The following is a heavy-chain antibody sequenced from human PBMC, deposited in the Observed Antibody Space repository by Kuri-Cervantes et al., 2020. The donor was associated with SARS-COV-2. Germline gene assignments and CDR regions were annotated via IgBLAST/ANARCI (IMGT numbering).Heavy chain of an antibody. CDR3: ARSHHEASPSDI. Sequence: GGSLRLSCKGSGYSFTSYWIGWVRQMPGKGLEWMGIIYPGDSDTRYSPSFQGQVTISADKSISTAYLQWSSLKASDTAMYYCARSHHEASPSDIWGQGTMVTVSS. V-gene: IGHV5-51*01. CDR1: GYSFTSYW. J-gene: IGHJ3*02. CDR2: IYPGDSDT. D-gene: IGHD1-14*01.